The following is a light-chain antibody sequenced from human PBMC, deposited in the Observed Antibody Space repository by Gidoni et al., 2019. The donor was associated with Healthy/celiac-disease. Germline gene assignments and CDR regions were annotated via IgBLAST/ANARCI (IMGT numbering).Light chain of an antibody. J-gene: IGKJ1*01. CDR2: DAS. CDR1: QSVSSF. CDR3: RQRSNWPRT. V-gene: IGKV3-11*01. Sequence: EIVLTQSPATLSLSPGERATLSCRPSQSVSSFLAWYQQKPGQAPRLHIYDASNRATGIPARFSGSGSGTDFTLTISSLEPEDFAVYYCRQRSNWPRTFXXXTKVEIK.